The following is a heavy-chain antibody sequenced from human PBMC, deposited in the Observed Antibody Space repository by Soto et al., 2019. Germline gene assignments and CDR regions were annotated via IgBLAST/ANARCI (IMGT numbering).Heavy chain of an antibody. V-gene: IGHV3-23*01. CDR3: AKDSGFYSTD. CDR2: LSESGETT. D-gene: IGHD4-4*01. J-gene: IGHJ4*02. CDR1: GFTFSSSG. Sequence: EVQLLESGGGLVQPGGSLRLSCAASGFTFSSSGMSWVRQAPGRGLEWISGLSESGETTYYADSVKGRFTISRDTSKSTLYLQMNSLRVEDTAVYYCAKDSGFYSTDWGQGTLVTVSS.